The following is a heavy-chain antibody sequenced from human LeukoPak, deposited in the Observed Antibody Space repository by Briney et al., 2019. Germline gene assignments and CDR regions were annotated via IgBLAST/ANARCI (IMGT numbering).Heavy chain of an antibody. CDR3: AREKFDS. Sequence: PGGSLRLSCAASGFTFSSSSMNWVRQAPGKGLEWVSYSSTSSTIYYADSVKGRFTISRDNSGNIISLQMNNLTTEDTATYYCAREKFDSWGQGALVTVSP. CDR1: GFTFSSSS. CDR2: SSTSSTI. V-gene: IGHV3-48*04. J-gene: IGHJ5*01.